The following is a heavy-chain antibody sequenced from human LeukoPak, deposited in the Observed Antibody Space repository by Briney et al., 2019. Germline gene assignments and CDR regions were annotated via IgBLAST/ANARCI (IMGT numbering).Heavy chain of an antibody. V-gene: IGHV3-23*01. J-gene: IGHJ3*02. CDR3: AKVGDWFYAFDI. D-gene: IGHD3/OR15-3a*01. CDR1: GFTFSSYA. Sequence: PGGSLRLSCAASGFTFSSYAMSWVRQAPGKGLEWVSAISGSGGSTYYADSVKGRFTISRDNSKNTLYLQTNSLRAEDTAVYYCAKVGDWFYAFDIWGQGTMVTVSS. CDR2: ISGSGGST.